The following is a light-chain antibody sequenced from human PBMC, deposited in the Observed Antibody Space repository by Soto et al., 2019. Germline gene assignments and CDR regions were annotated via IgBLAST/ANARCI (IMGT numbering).Light chain of an antibody. CDR3: GAWDSSLSGVL. CDR2: DTN. Sequence: QSVLTQPPSVSAAPGQQVTISCAGETANIGNNYVSWYQQLPGTAPKLLIYDTNNRPSGIPDRFSGSKSGTSATLGITGLQTWDEAVYYCGAWDSSLSGVLFGGGTKLTVL. J-gene: IGLJ2*01. V-gene: IGLV1-51*01. CDR1: TANIGNNY.